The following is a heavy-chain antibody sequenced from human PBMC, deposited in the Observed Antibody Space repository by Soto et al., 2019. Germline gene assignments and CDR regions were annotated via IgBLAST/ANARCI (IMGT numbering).Heavy chain of an antibody. CDR2: IYRSGST. V-gene: IGHV4-4*02. D-gene: IGHD3-10*01. Sequence: QVQLQESGPGLVKPSGTLSLTCAVSSGSVSSSSGWSWVRQSPTKGLEWIGEIYRSGSTNYNPSLTSRVTISVDKSKDHFSLNVSSVTAADTAVYYCARLLLFGENNWFDPWGQGTLVTVSS. CDR3: ARLLLFGENNWFDP. CDR1: SGSVSSSSG. J-gene: IGHJ5*02.